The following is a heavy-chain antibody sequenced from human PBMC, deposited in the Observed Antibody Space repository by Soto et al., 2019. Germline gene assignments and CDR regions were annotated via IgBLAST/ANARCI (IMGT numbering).Heavy chain of an antibody. CDR1: GGSVSSSSYY. CDR3: GRLEGLATISYYFDY. V-gene: IGHV4-39*01. CDR2: VYYSGST. Sequence: QLQLQESGPGLVKPSETLSLTCTVSGGSVSSSSYYWGWVRQPPGKGLEWIGSVYYSGSTYYNPSLESRVTISVDKSKTQVSLKVMSLSAADTAVYYCGRLEGLATISYYFDYWGQGALVTVSS. J-gene: IGHJ4*02. D-gene: IGHD5-12*01.